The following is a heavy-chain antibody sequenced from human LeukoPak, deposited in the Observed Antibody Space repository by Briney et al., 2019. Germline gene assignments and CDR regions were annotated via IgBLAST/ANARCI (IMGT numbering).Heavy chain of an antibody. J-gene: IGHJ4*02. Sequence: ASVKVSCKASGYTFTSNYIHWVRQAPGQGLEWMGMIYPRDGSTSYAQKFQGRVTMTRDTSISTAYMELNGLTSDDTAVYYCVRGGHYCSGVNCYGTDYWGQGTLVTVSS. CDR1: GYTFTSNY. V-gene: IGHV1-46*01. CDR2: IYPRDGST. D-gene: IGHD2-15*01. CDR3: VRGGHYCSGVNCYGTDY.